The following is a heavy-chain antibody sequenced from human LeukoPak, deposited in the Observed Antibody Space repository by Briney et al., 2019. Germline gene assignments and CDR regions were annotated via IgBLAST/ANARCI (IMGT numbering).Heavy chain of an antibody. CDR3: ARLRCSGASCYSEGDFDY. CDR1: GYRFPSYW. CDR2: IYPGDSDT. Sequence: GESLKISCKGSGYRFPSYWIGWVRQRPGKGLEWMGIIYPGDSDTRYSPSFQGQVTISADKSIYTAYLQWSSLKASDTAMYYCARLRCSGASCYSEGDFDYWGQGTLVTVSS. V-gene: IGHV5-51*01. D-gene: IGHD2-15*01. J-gene: IGHJ4*02.